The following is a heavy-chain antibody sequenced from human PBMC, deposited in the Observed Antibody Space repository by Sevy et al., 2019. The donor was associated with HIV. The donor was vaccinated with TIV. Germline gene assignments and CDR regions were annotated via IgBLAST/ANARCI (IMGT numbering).Heavy chain of an antibody. Sequence: SGPTLVKPTQTLTLTCTFSGFSFSTSGVGVGWIRQRPGKAPEWLAMIYWDGDTRYSPSLMNRLTITKDTSKDQVVLRMANMEPVDTGTYYCAHRRSKGITITEFDYWGQGTLVTVSS. CDR1: GFSFSTSGVG. CDR2: IYWDGDT. V-gene: IGHV2-5*02. CDR3: AHRRSKGITITEFDY. D-gene: IGHD3-9*01. J-gene: IGHJ4*02.